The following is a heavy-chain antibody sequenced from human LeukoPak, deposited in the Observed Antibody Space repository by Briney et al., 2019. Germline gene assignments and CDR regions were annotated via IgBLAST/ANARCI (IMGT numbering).Heavy chain of an antibody. Sequence: PSETLSLTCTVSGASISTYYWSWIRQPAGEGLEWIGRIYTTGITNYNPSLKSRVTMSVDTSRNQFSLKLSSVTAADTAVYYCARADYGGTYFDYWGQGTLVTVSS. CDR1: GASISTYY. J-gene: IGHJ4*02. CDR3: ARADYGGTYFDY. D-gene: IGHD4-23*01. CDR2: IYTTGIT. V-gene: IGHV4-4*07.